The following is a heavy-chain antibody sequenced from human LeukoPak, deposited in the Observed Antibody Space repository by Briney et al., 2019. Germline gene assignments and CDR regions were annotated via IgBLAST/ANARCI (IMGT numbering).Heavy chain of an antibody. CDR3: ARDYCSTTSCYSKARFDY. Sequence: GASVKVSCKASGYTFTSYGISWVRQAPGQGLEWMGWISAYNGNTNYAQKLQGRVTMTTDTSTSTGYMELRSLRSDDTAVYYCARDYCSTTSCYSKARFDYWGQGTLVTVSS. D-gene: IGHD2-2*01. CDR1: GYTFTSYG. V-gene: IGHV1-18*01. CDR2: ISAYNGNT. J-gene: IGHJ4*02.